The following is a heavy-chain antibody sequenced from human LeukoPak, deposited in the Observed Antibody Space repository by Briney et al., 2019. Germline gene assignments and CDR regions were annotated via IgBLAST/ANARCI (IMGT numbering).Heavy chain of an antibody. CDR1: GFTFSSYW. CDR2: IKQDGSEK. Sequence: PGGSLRLSCAASGFTFSSYWMSWVRPAPGKGLEWVANIKQDGSEKYYVDSVKGRFTISSDNAKNSLYLQMNSLRAEDTAVYYCARDAYSYGSTFDPWGQGTLVTVSS. CDR3: ARDAYSYGSTFDP. J-gene: IGHJ5*02. D-gene: IGHD5-18*01. V-gene: IGHV3-7*01.